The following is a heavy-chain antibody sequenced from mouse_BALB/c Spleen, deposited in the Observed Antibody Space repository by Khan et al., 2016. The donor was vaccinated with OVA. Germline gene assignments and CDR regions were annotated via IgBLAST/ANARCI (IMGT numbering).Heavy chain of an antibody. CDR2: IWGDGSI. CDR1: GFSFTSNG. Sequence: QVRLQQSGPGLVAPSQSPSITCTVSGFSFTSNGVSWVRQPPGKGLEWLGVIWGDGSINYHSVLKSRLSISKDNSKSQVFLKLNSLQTDDTATYYCAKRRVFYFDYWGQGTTLTVSS. V-gene: IGHV2-3*01. J-gene: IGHJ2*01. CDR3: AKRRVFYFDY.